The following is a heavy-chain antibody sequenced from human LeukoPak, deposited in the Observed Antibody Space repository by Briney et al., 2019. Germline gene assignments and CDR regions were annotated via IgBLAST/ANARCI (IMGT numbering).Heavy chain of an antibody. J-gene: IGHJ4*02. D-gene: IGHD2-15*01. V-gene: IGHV3-21*01. CDR1: GFTLSSYS. CDR2: ISSSSSYI. CDR3: ARAAGYCSGGSCYYFDY. Sequence: PGGSLRLSCAASGFTLSSYSMNWVRQAPGKGLEWVSSISSSSSYIYYADSVKGRFTISRDNAKNSLYLQMNSLRAEDTAVYYCARAAGYCSGGSCYYFDYWGQGTLVTVSS.